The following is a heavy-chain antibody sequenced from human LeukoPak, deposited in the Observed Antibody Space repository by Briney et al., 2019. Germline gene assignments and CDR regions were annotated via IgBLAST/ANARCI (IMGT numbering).Heavy chain of an antibody. CDR1: GGSFSGYD. CDR2: INHSGST. Sequence: SETLSLTCAVYGGSFSGYDWSWIRQPPGKGLEWSGEINHSGSTNYNPSLKSRVTISVDTSKNQFSLKLSSVTAADTAVYYCARGEGRTRDIVLAPAASNWFDPWGQGTLVTVSS. D-gene: IGHD2-2*01. J-gene: IGHJ5*02. CDR3: ARGEGRTRDIVLAPAASNWFDP. V-gene: IGHV4-34*01.